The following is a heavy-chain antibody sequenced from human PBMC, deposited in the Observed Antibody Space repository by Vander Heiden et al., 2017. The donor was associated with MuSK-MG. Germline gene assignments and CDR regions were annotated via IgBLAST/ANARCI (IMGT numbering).Heavy chain of an antibody. Sequence: QVQLQESGPGLVKPSQTLSRPCPVSGGSISRGSYYCSWIRQPAGKGLEWIGRIYTSGSTNYNPSLKSRVTMSVDTSKNQFSLKLSSVTAADTAVYYCARAPKGLGFFDYWGQGTLVTVSS. CDR2: IYTSGST. CDR3: ARAPKGLGFFDY. CDR1: GGSISRGSYY. J-gene: IGHJ4*02. D-gene: IGHD3-16*01. V-gene: IGHV4-61*02.